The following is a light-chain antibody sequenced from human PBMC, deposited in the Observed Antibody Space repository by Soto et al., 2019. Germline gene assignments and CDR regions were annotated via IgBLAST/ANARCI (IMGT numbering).Light chain of an antibody. CDR2: EVT. V-gene: IGLV2-8*01. J-gene: IGLJ1*01. CDR3: SSYAGSSTYV. Sequence: QSVLTQPPSASGSPGQSVTISCTGTSSDVGGYNYVAWFQQHPGKAPKLMIYEVTKRPSGVPDRFSGSKSGNTASLTVSGLQAEDEADYYCSSYAGSSTYVFGAGNKVTV. CDR1: SSDVGGYNY.